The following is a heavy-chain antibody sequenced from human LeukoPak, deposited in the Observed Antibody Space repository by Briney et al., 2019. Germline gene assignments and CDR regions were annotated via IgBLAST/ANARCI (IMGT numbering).Heavy chain of an antibody. CDR2: INHSGST. CDR1: GGSFSGYY. D-gene: IGHD5-18*01. V-gene: IGHV4-34*01. J-gene: IGHJ4*02. CDR3: ARIDTATVYPFDY. Sequence: SETLSLTCAVYGGSFSGYYWSWIRQPPGKGLEWIGEINHSGSTNYNPSLKSRVTISVDTSKNQFSLKLSSVTAADTAVYYCARIDTATVYPFDYWGQGTLVTVSS.